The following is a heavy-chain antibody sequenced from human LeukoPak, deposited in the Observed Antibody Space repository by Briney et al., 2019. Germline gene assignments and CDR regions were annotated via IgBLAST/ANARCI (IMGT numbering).Heavy chain of an antibody. CDR2: IYYSGST. D-gene: IGHD3-22*01. V-gene: IGHV4-59*01. Sequence: PSETLSRTCTVSGGSISSYYWSWIRQPPGKGLEWIGYIYYSGSTNYNPSLKSRVTISVDTSKNQFSLKLSSVTAADTAVYYCARDGYYYDSSGYRNWGQGTLVTVSS. J-gene: IGHJ4*02. CDR3: ARDGYYYDSSGYRN. CDR1: GGSISSYY.